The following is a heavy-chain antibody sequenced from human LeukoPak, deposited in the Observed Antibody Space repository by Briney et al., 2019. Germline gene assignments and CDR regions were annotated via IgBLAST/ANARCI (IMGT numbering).Heavy chain of an antibody. V-gene: IGHV3-21*01. D-gene: IGHD1-26*01. J-gene: IGHJ4*02. Sequence: GGSLRLSCAASGFTFSSYSMNWGRQAPGKGLEWVSSISSSSSYIYYADSVKGRFTISRDNAKNSLYLQMNSLRAEDTAVYYCARDLHEGATYFDYWGQGTLVTVSS. CDR2: ISSSSSYI. CDR1: GFTFSSYS. CDR3: ARDLHEGATYFDY.